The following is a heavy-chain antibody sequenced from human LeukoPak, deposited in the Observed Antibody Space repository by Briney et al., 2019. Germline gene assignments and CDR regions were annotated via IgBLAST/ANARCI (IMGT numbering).Heavy chain of an antibody. Sequence: PGGSLRLSCAASGFTFSSYSMNWVRQAPGRGLEWVSYISSSSSTIYYADSVKGRFTISRDNAKNSLYLQMNSLRAEDTAVYYCARQDTAMVMGYWGQATLVTVSA. D-gene: IGHD5-18*01. CDR1: GFTFSSYS. CDR3: ARQDTAMVMGY. CDR2: ISSSSSTI. V-gene: IGHV3-48*01. J-gene: IGHJ4*02.